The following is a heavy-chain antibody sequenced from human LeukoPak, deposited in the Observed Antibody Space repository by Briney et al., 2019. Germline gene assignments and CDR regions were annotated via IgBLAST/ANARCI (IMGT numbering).Heavy chain of an antibody. Sequence: SETLSLTCTVSGDSISSGDYYWSWIRQPAGKGLEWIGRISSSGSTNYNPSLKSRVTISVDTSKNQFSLKLSSVTAADTAVYFCARGPYSYASSGAFDIWGQGTMVTVSS. V-gene: IGHV4-61*02. D-gene: IGHD3-22*01. CDR2: ISSSGST. CDR3: ARGPYSYASSGAFDI. J-gene: IGHJ3*02. CDR1: GDSISSGDYY.